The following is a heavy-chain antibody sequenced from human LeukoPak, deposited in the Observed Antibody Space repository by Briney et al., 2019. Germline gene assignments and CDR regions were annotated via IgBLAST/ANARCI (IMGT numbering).Heavy chain of an antibody. J-gene: IGHJ4*02. D-gene: IGHD4-17*01. CDR3: ARAYYGDFFDY. CDR1: GGALSNYY. CDR2: INYSGSA. V-gene: IGHV4-59*08. Sequence: SETLSLTCNVSGGALSNYYWSWIRQPPGKGLEWIGYINYSGSAFYNPSVKSRVTISVDTSKNQFSLKLNSVTAADTAVYYCARAYYGDFFDYWGQGTLVTVSS.